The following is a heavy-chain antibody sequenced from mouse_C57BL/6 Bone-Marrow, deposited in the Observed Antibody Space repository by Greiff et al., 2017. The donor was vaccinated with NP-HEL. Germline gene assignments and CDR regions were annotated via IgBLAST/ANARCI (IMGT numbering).Heavy chain of an antibody. CDR2: ISSGGSYT. D-gene: IGHD1-1*01. CDR1: GFTFSSYG. Sequence: EVMLVESGGDLVKPGGSLKLSCAASGFTFSSYGMSWVRQTPDKRLEWVATISSGGSYTYYPDSVKGRFTISRDNAKNTLYLQMSSLKSEDTAMYYCARVITTVVALYYYAMDYWGQGTSVTVSS. V-gene: IGHV5-6*01. J-gene: IGHJ4*01. CDR3: ARVITTVVALYYYAMDY.